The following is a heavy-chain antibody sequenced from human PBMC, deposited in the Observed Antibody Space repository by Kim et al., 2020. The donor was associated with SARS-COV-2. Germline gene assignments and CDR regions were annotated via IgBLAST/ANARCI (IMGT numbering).Heavy chain of an antibody. D-gene: IGHD5-12*01. CDR2: INHSGST. CDR1: GGSFSGYY. J-gene: IGHJ4*02. V-gene: IGHV4-34*01. CDR3: ARSLSRDGYNYEGGY. Sequence: SETLSLTCAVYGGSFSGYYWSWIRQPPGKGLEWIGEINHSGSTNYNPSLKSRVTISVDTSKNQFSLKLSSVTAADTAVYYCARSLSRDGYNYEGGYWGQGTLVTVSS.